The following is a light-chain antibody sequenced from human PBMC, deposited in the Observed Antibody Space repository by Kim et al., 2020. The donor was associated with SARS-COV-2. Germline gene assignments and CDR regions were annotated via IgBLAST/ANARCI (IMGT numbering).Light chain of an antibody. Sequence: PPGERAPLSCRASQTFTRNSLAWSQQKPGQPPRILLYGASSRASDIPDRFSGSGSGTDFTLTISRLEPEDFAVYYCQQYGSPAWTFGQGTKVDIK. J-gene: IGKJ1*01. CDR2: GAS. CDR1: QTFTRNS. V-gene: IGKV3-20*01. CDR3: QQYGSPAWT.